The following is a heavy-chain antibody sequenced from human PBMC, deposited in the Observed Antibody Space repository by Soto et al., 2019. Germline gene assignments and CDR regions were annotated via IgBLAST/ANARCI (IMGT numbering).Heavy chain of an antibody. V-gene: IGHV4-59*08. CDR3: ARSIDP. J-gene: IGHJ5*02. CDR1: GGSISSYY. CDR2: IYYSGST. D-gene: IGHD2-2*02. Sequence: SETLSLTCTVSGGSISSYYWSWIRQPPGKGLEWIGYIYYSGSTNYNPSLKSRVTISVDTSKNQFSLKLSSVTAADTAVYYCARSIDPWGEGSLVTVSS.